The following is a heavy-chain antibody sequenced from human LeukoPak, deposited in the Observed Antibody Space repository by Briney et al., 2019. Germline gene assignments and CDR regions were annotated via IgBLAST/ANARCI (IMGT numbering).Heavy chain of an antibody. CDR1: GYTFTGYY. J-gene: IGHJ5*02. D-gene: IGHD4-17*01. Sequence: ASVKVSCKASGYTFTGYYMHWVRQAPGQGLEWMGRINPNSGGTNYAQKFQGRVTMTRDTSVSTAYMELSRLRSDDTAVYYCANNDYGDFNWFDPWGQGTLVTVSS. V-gene: IGHV1-2*06. CDR3: ANNDYGDFNWFDP. CDR2: INPNSGGT.